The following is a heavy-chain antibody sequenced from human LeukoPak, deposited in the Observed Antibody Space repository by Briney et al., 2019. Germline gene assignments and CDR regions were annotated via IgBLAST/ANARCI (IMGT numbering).Heavy chain of an antibody. CDR2: IRYDGSNE. CDR1: GFIFSSYA. CDR3: AKYWSYRGWAYYLDY. D-gene: IGHD6-19*01. V-gene: IGHV3-30*02. J-gene: IGHJ4*02. Sequence: GGSLRLSCAASGFIFSSYAMHWVRRAPGKGLEWVTFIRYDGSNEYYADSVKGRFTISRDNSKNTLYLQMNSLRPEDTAVYYCAKYWSYRGWAYYLDYWGQGTLVTVSS.